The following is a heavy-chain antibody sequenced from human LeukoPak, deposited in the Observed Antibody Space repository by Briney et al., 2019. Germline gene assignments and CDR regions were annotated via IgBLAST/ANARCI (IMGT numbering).Heavy chain of an antibody. Sequence: SVKVSCKASGGTFTSYAISWVRQAPGQGLEWMGGIIPIFGTANYAQKFQGRVTITADESTSTAYMELSSLRSEDTAVYYCARYHLQYYYSSGPPRFDYWGQGTLVTVSS. J-gene: IGHJ4*02. V-gene: IGHV1-69*13. CDR2: IIPIFGTA. CDR3: ARYHLQYYYSSGPPRFDY. D-gene: IGHD3-22*01. CDR1: GGTFTSYA.